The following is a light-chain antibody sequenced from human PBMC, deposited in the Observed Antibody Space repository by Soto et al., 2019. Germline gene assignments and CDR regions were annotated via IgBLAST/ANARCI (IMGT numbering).Light chain of an antibody. CDR1: SSDVGGYKY. CDR2: DVS. V-gene: IGLV2-14*01. J-gene: IGLJ3*02. CDR3: SSYTSTTTLVV. Sequence: QSALTQPASVSGSPGQSITISCTGTSSDVGGYKYVSWYQQHPGKAPELMIYDVSNRPSGVSDRFSGSKSGNTASLTISGLQAEDEAQYYCSSYTSTTTLVVFGGGTKLTVL.